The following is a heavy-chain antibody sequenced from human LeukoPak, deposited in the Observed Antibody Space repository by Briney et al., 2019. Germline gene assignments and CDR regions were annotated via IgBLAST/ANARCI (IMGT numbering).Heavy chain of an antibody. CDR2: INQDGSQK. Sequence: GGSLRLSCTGYGFRFSTYWVSWVRQAPGKGLEWVASINQDGSQKEYVDSVKGRFTISRDNAKNSLFLQMNSLRAEDTAVYYCARLRDDTINYDCWGQGTLVTVSS. J-gene: IGHJ4*02. D-gene: IGHD3-10*01. CDR1: GFRFSTYW. CDR3: ARLRDDTINYDC. V-gene: IGHV3-7*01.